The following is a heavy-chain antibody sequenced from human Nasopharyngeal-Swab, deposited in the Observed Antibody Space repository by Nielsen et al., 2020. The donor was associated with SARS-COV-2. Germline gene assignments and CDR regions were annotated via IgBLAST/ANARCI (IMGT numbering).Heavy chain of an antibody. CDR1: GFSLSTSKVG. CDR3: VHSTGWRLDY. D-gene: IGHD6-19*01. Sequence: SGPTLVQPSQTLTLTRTFSGFSLSTSKVGVSWVRQLPGKALEWLALLYWDDDNRYNPSLKSRITITKDTSKNHVVLTMTNMDPVDTATYFCVHSTGWRLDYWGQGTLVTVSS. CDR2: LYWDDDN. V-gene: IGHV2-5*02. J-gene: IGHJ4*02.